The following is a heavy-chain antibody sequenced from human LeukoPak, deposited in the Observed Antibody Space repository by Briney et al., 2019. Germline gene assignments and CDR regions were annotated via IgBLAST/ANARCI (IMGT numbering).Heavy chain of an antibody. D-gene: IGHD6-13*01. J-gene: IGHJ3*02. CDR2: ISSSSSYI. V-gene: IGHV3-21*01. CDR1: GFTYSSYS. CDR3: ARDSEAAGYAFDI. Sequence: GGSLRLSCAASGFTYSSYSMYWVRQAPGKGLEWVSSISSSSSYIYYADSVKGRFTISRDNAKNSLYLQMNSLRAEDTAVYYCARDSEAAGYAFDIWGQGTMVTVSS.